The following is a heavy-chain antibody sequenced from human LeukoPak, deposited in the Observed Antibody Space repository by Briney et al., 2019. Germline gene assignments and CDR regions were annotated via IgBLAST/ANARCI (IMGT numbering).Heavy chain of an antibody. CDR3: AREWQGGIAAAGTRIEGDY. CDR1: GFSVSGYW. CDR2: IKQDGSEK. D-gene: IGHD6-13*01. Sequence: GGSLRLSCAVSGFSVSGYWMTWVRQAPGKGLEWVANIKQDGSEKNYVDSGKGRFTISRDNAENSLFLQMNSLRVEDTAVYYCAREWQGGIAAAGTRIEGDYWGQGTLVAVSS. V-gene: IGHV3-7*01. J-gene: IGHJ4*02.